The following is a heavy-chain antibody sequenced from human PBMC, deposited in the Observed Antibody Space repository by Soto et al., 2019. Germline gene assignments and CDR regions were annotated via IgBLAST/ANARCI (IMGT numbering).Heavy chain of an antibody. CDR2: IYYSGST. Sequence: QLQLQESGPGLVKPSETLSLTCTVSGGSISSSSYYWGWIRQPPGKGLEWIGSIYYSGSTYYNPSLKSRVTISVDTSKNQFSLKLSSVTAADTAVYYCAGSLGYYDSSGYGPDWFDPWGQGTLVTVSS. J-gene: IGHJ5*02. V-gene: IGHV4-39*01. CDR3: AGSLGYYDSSGYGPDWFDP. D-gene: IGHD3-22*01. CDR1: GGSISSSSYY.